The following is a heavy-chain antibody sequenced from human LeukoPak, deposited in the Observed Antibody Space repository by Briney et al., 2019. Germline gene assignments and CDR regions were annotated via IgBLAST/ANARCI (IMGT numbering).Heavy chain of an antibody. CDR1: GFTFSSYG. V-gene: IGHV3-30*02. Sequence: GGSLRLSCAASGFTFSSYGMHWVRQAPGKGLEWVAFIRYGGSNKYYADSVKGRFTISRDNSKNTLYLQMNSLRAEDTAVYYCAKDPQGFATNFDYWGPGALVTVSS. D-gene: IGHD3-16*01. CDR3: AKDPQGFATNFDY. J-gene: IGHJ4*02. CDR2: IRYGGSNK.